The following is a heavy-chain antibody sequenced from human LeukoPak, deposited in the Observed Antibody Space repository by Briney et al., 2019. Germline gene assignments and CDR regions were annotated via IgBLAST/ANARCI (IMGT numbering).Heavy chain of an antibody. D-gene: IGHD3-9*01. CDR1: GFTFGIYW. J-gene: IGHJ4*02. V-gene: IGHV3-23*01. CDR3: AKDLDMLTGCFSY. CDR2: ISGGDGST. Sequence: GGSLRLSCAASGFTFGIYWLSWVRQAPGKGLEWVSTISGGDGSTYYADSVKGRFTISRDNSKNTLYLQMHSLRAEDTAVYYCAKDLDMLTGCFSYWGPRTLVTVSS.